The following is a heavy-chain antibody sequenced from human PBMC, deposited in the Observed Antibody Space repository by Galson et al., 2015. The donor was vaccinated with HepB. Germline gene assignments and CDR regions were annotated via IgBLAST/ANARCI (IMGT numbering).Heavy chain of an antibody. V-gene: IGHV1-69*13. CDR2: IIPIFGTA. CDR1: GGTFSSYA. CDR3: ARGWSNGWSNHWFDP. D-gene: IGHD6-13*01. Sequence: SVKVSCKASGGTFSSYAISWVRQAPGQGLEWMGGIIPIFGTANYAQKFQGRVTITADESTSTAYMELSSLRSEDTAVYYCARGWSNGWSNHWFDPWGQGTLVTVSS. J-gene: IGHJ5*02.